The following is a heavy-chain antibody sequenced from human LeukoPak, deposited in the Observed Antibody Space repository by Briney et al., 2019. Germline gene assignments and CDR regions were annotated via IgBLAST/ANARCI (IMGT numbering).Heavy chain of an antibody. V-gene: IGHV5-51*01. J-gene: IGHJ2*01. D-gene: IGHD3-3*01. CDR2: IHPRDSET. CDR3: ARHGGYYDFWSGRLYFDL. Sequence: GESLKISCKGSGYSFTSYWIGWVRQMPGKGLEWMGIIHPRDSETRYSPSFQGQVTMSADKSISTAYLQWNSLKASDTATYYCARHGGYYDFWSGRLYFDLWGRGTLVTVSS. CDR1: GYSFTSYW.